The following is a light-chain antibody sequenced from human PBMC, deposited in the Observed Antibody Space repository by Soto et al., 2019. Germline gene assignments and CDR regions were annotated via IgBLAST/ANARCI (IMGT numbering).Light chain of an antibody. CDR2: AAS. J-gene: IGKJ5*01. CDR3: QQSYSSLIT. Sequence: IQITQSPPSLSASVGDRVTITCRASQSISSYLNWYQQKPGKAPNLLIDAASSLQSGVPSRFSGSGYGTDLTLTISSMQNEDFATYYCQQSYSSLITFGQGTRLEIK. V-gene: IGKV1-39*01. CDR1: QSISSY.